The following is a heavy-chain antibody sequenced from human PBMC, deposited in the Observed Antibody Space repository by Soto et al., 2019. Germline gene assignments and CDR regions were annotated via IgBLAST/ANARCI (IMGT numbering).Heavy chain of an antibody. V-gene: IGHV3-30-3*01. CDR3: ARAFYGLAYLDP. CDR1: GFSFSTYA. Sequence: GGSLRLSCSASGFSFSTYAFHWVRQAPGKGLGWVALISYDGNTKYYAVSVRGRFTVSRDDSMNTLYLEMNSLRPDDSAVYYCARAFYGLAYLDPWAQGTRVTVSS. J-gene: IGHJ5*02. CDR2: ISYDGNTK. D-gene: IGHD4-17*01.